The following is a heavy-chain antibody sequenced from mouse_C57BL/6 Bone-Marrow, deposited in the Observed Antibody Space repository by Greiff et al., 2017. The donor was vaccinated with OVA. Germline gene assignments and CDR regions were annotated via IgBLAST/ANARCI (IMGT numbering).Heavy chain of an antibody. CDR2: IYPRDGST. V-gene: IGHV1-85*01. CDR1: GYTFTSYD. CDR3: ASYYYGSSYNYAMDY. J-gene: IGHJ4*01. D-gene: IGHD1-1*01. Sequence: QVHVKQSGPELVKPGASVKLSCKASGYTFTSYDINWVKQRPGQGLEWIGWIYPRDGSTKYNEKFKGKATLTVDTSSSTAYMELHSLTSEDSAVYFCASYYYGSSYNYAMDYWGQGTSVTVSS.